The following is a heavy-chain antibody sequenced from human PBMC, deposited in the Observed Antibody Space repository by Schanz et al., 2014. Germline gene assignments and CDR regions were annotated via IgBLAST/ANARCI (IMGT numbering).Heavy chain of an antibody. D-gene: IGHD3-10*01. CDR2: IKEDGSVK. V-gene: IGHV3-7*05. CDR1: GFTFSSYA. J-gene: IGHJ6*03. Sequence: EVQLVESGGGLVQPGGSLRLSCSASGFTFSSYAMSWVRQAPGKGLEWVANIKEDGSVKDYVDSVKGRFTISRDSAKNSLYLQMNSLRPEDTALYYCAKGSRSGSKVMDVWGKGTTVTVSS. CDR3: AKGSRSGSKVMDV.